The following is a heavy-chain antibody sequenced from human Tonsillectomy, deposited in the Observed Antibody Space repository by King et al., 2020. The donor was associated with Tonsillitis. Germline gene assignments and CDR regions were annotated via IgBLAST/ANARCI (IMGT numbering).Heavy chain of an antibody. Sequence: VQLVESGGGLVQPGGSLRLSCTASGFTFSDHDMDWVRQAPGKGLEWVGRSRSKNKGYTTEYAASVKGRFTISRDASMNSLYPQLNSLKTEDTAVYYCAIFRRTWVYGGQGTLVTVSS. CDR2: SRSKNKGYTT. CDR1: GFTFSDHD. V-gene: IGHV3-72*01. CDR3: AIFRRTWVY. J-gene: IGHJ4*02.